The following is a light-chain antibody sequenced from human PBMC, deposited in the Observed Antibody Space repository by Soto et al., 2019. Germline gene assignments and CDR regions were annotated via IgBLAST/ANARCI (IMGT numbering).Light chain of an antibody. J-gene: IGLJ2*01. Sequence: YELTQPPSVSVSPGQTARITCSGDALPKQYAYWYQQKPGQAPVLVIYKDSERPSGIPERFSGSSSGTTVTLTISGVQAEDEADYYCQSADSSGTYVVFGGGTKVTVL. CDR1: ALPKQY. V-gene: IGLV3-25*03. CDR3: QSADSSGTYVV. CDR2: KDS.